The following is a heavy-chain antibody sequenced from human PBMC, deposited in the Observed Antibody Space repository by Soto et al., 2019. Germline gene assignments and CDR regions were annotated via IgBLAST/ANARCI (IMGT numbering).Heavy chain of an antibody. J-gene: IGHJ5*02. V-gene: IGHV4-39*01. CDR1: GGSILDSTYY. D-gene: IGHD3-22*01. CDR2: IFYSVGT. Sequence: PSETLSLTCTVSGGSILDSTYYWAWIRQSPGKGLEWIGTIFYSVGTFYTPSLKSRVTMSVDTSNNQFSLKLSSVTAADTAVYYCARQASGYYYGWFDPWGQGTLVTVSS. CDR3: ARQASGYYYGWFDP.